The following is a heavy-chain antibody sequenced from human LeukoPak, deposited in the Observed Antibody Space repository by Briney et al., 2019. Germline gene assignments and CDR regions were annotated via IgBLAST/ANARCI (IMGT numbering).Heavy chain of an antibody. V-gene: IGHV4-31*03. CDR1: GGSISSGGYY. J-gene: IGHJ4*02. Sequence: PSESLTLTCTVSGGSISSGGYYWSWIRPHPGKGLEWIVYIYYSGSTYYNPSLKSRVTISVDTSKNQFSLKLSSVTAADTAVYYCARYTGVKGYYFDYWGQGTLVTVSS. CDR3: ARYTGVKGYYFDY. D-gene: IGHD3-10*01. CDR2: IYYSGST.